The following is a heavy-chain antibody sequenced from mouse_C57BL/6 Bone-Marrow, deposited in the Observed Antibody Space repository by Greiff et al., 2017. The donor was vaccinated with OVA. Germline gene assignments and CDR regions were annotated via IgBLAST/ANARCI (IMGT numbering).Heavy chain of an antibody. CDR2: INPNYGTT. Sequence: EVKLQESGPELVKPGASVKISCKASGYSFTDYNMHWVKQSNGKSLEWIGVINPNYGTTSYNQKFKGKATLTVDTSSSTAYMQLNSLTSEDSAVDDCARGPLYYAMDYWGQGTSVTVSA. CDR1: GYSFTDYN. V-gene: IGHV1-39*01. J-gene: IGHJ4*01. CDR3: ARGPLYYAMDY.